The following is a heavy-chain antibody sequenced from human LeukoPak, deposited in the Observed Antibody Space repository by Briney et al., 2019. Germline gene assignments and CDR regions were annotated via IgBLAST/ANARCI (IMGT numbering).Heavy chain of an antibody. CDR3: ARDGSSSWYVY. CDR2: ITAYNGNT. CDR1: GYTFTSHG. J-gene: IGHJ4*02. V-gene: IGHV1-18*01. D-gene: IGHD6-13*01. Sequence: ASVTVSCKASGYTFTSHGISWVRQAPGQGLEGVGWITAYNGNTNYAQKLQGRVTITTDTSTSTAYMELRSLRSDDTAVYYCARDGSSSWYVYWGQGTLVTVSS.